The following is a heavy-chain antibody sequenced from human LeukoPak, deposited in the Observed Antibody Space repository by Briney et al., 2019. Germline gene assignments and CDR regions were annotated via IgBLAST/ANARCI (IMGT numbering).Heavy chain of an antibody. V-gene: IGHV3-74*01. CDR3: ARGDVGIAAR. Sequence: GGSLRLSCAASGFTFSDYWIHWVRQAPGKGLVWVSRIKGDGISTNYADSVKGRFTISRDNAKNTVYLQMNGLGAEDTAVYYCARGDVGIAARWGQGTLVTVSS. J-gene: IGHJ4*02. CDR1: GFTFSDYW. CDR2: IKGDGIST. D-gene: IGHD6-6*01.